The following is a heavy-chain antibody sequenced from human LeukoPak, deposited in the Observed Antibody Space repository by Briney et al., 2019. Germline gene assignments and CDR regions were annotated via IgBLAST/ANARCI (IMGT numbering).Heavy chain of an antibody. D-gene: IGHD2-2*02. Sequence: GASVKVSCKASGGTFSSYAISWVRQAPGQGLEWMGGIIPIFGTANYAQKFQGRVTITADESTSTAYMELSSLRSEDTAVYYCARDPPPGGTVPAAIFFGMDVWGQGTTVTVSS. J-gene: IGHJ6*02. CDR2: IIPIFGTA. V-gene: IGHV1-69*13. CDR1: GGTFSSYA. CDR3: ARDPPPGGTVPAAIFFGMDV.